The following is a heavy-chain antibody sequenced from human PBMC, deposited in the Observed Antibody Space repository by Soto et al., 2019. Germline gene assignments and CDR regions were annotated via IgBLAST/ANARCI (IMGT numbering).Heavy chain of an antibody. V-gene: IGHV3-30-3*01. CDR3: ARAPRDLIAVAGNNPRSY. CDR2: ISYDGSNK. J-gene: IGHJ4*02. D-gene: IGHD6-19*01. CDR1: GFTFSSYA. Sequence: QVQLVESGGGVVQPGRSLRLSCAASGFTFSSYAMHWVRQAPGKGLEWVAVISYDGSNKYYADSVKGRFTISRDNSKNTLYLQMNSLRAEDTAVYYCARAPRDLIAVAGNNPRSYWGQGTLDTVSS.